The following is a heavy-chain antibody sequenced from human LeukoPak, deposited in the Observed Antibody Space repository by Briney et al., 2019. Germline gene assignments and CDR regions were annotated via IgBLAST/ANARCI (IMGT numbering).Heavy chain of an antibody. Sequence: GGSLRLSCAASGFTFSSYAMSWVRQAPGKGLEWVSVISGSGDTTNYADSVKGRFTISRDNSKNTLYLQMNSLRADDTAVYYCARSLRVRGVPDYMDVWGKGTTVIISS. CDR1: GFTFSSYA. V-gene: IGHV3-23*01. D-gene: IGHD3-10*01. J-gene: IGHJ6*03. CDR3: ARSLRVRGVPDYMDV. CDR2: ISGSGDTT.